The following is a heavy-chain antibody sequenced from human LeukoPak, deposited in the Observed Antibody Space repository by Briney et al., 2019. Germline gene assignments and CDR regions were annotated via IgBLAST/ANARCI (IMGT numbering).Heavy chain of an antibody. D-gene: IGHD5-12*01. Sequence: GESLKISCKASGYTFTGFWIGWVRQVPGKGLECMGFIYPGDSESICSPSFQGQVSISADKSIRTAYLQWRSLKASASALYYCAXGRGGYSGXENFDFXSQGALVTVSS. CDR3: AXGRGGYSGXENFDF. CDR1: GYTFTGFW. V-gene: IGHV5-51*01. J-gene: IGHJ4*02. CDR2: IYPGDSES.